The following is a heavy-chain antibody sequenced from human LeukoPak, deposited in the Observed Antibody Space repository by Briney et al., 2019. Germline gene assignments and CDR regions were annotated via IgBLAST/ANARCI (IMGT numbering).Heavy chain of an antibody. CDR3: ARIGTTTRGPAGLDV. J-gene: IGHJ6*02. Sequence: GGSLTLSCAASGFTFCSYEMNWVRQAPGKGLEWVSYIASGGGANRFYSESVKGRFTISRDNAKNSLYLHMNSLRAEDTGVYYCARIGTTTRGPAGLDVWGQGTTVTVSS. CDR1: GFTFCSYE. V-gene: IGHV3-48*03. D-gene: IGHD2/OR15-2a*01. CDR2: IASGGGANR.